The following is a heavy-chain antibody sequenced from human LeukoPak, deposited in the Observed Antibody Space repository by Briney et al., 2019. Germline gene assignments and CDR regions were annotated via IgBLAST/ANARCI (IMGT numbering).Heavy chain of an antibody. CDR1: GFTFSSYA. V-gene: IGHV3-21*01. CDR3: ARESREPFDY. Sequence: GGSLRLSCAASGFTFSSYAMSWVRQAPGKGLEWVSSISSSSSYIYYADSVKGRFTISRDNAKNSLYLQMNSLRAEDTAVYYCARESREPFDYWGQGTLVTVSS. D-gene: IGHD1-26*01. CDR2: ISSSSSYI. J-gene: IGHJ4*02.